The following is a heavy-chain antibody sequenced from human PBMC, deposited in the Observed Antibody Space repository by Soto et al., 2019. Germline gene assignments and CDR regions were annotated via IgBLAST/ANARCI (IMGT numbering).Heavy chain of an antibody. CDR3: ARDFAYCSGGSWYYDYGMDV. J-gene: IGHJ6*02. Sequence: QVQLVQSGAEVKKPGASVKVSCTASGYTFTSYGISWVRQAPGQGLEWMGWISAYNGTTNYAQKLQGRVTMTPDTSTSTAYMELRSLISDDTAVYYCARDFAYCSGGSWYYDYGMDVVGQGTTVTVSS. V-gene: IGHV1-18*01. CDR2: ISAYNGTT. D-gene: IGHD2-15*01. CDR1: GYTFTSYG.